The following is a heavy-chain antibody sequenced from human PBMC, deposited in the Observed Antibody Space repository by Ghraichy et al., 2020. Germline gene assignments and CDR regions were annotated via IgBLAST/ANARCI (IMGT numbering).Heavy chain of an antibody. CDR1: GGSFSGYH. Sequence: SETLSLTCAVYGGSFSGYHWSWVRQSPGKGLEWIGEILHGGGTKYSPSLQSRVTMSVDTSKNHFSLTLNSVTAADTALYYFRVWVMDGAFGVWGQGTMVTVSS. CDR2: ILHGGGT. J-gene: IGHJ3*01. D-gene: IGHD2-8*01. CDR3: RVWVMDGAFGV. V-gene: IGHV4-34*12.